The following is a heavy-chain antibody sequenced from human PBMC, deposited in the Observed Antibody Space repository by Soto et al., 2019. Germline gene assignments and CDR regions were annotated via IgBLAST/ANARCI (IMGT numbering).Heavy chain of an antibody. CDR2: IIPIFGTA. J-gene: IGHJ4*02. V-gene: IGHV1-69*13. CDR3: ARGGSPNSGSYSELDY. D-gene: IGHD1-26*01. Sequence: GASVKVSCTASGGTFSSYAISWVRQAPGQGLEWMGGIIPIFGTANYAQKFQGRVTITADESTSTAYMELSSLRSEDTAVYYCARGGSPNSGSYSELDYWGQGTLVTVSS. CDR1: GGTFSSYA.